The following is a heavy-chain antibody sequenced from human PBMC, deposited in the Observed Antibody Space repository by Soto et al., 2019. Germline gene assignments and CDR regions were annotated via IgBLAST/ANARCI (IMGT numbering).Heavy chain of an antibody. V-gene: IGHV3-30-3*01. CDR3: ARDAADHGP. Sequence: GRSLRLSCAASGFTFSNCAIHWVRQAPGKGLEWVALISYDGSNKYYADSVKGRFTISRDNSKNTLYLQMNSLRAEDKAVYYCARDAADHGPWGQGTLVTVPQ. CDR1: GFTFSNCA. J-gene: IGHJ4*02. CDR2: ISYDGSNK.